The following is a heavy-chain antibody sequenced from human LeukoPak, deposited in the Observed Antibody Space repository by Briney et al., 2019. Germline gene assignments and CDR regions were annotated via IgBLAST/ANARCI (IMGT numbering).Heavy chain of an antibody. J-gene: IGHJ4*02. D-gene: IGHD2-2*01. CDR1: GGSISSGSYY. CDR2: IYTSGST. Sequence: PSETLSLTCTVSGGSISSGSYYWSWIRQPAGKGREWIGRIYTSGSTNYNPSLKSRVTISVDTSKNQFSLKLSSVTAADTAVYYCAREPPYCSSTSCPSYYFDYWGQGTLVTVSS. V-gene: IGHV4-61*02. CDR3: AREPPYCSSTSCPSYYFDY.